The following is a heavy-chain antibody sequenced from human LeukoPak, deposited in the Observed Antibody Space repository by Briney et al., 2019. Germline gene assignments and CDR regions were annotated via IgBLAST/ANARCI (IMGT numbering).Heavy chain of an antibody. D-gene: IGHD2-15*01. J-gene: IGHJ6*02. CDR2: ISSSSNYI. V-gene: IGHV3-21*01. CDR1: GFTFSSYD. Sequence: GGSLRLSCAASGFTFSSYDMNWVRQAPGKGLEWVSSISSSSNYIYNADSVKGRFTISRDNAKNSLCLQMNSLRAEDTAVYYCARVPGYCSGGSCYSGYYYYYGMDVWGQGTTATVSS. CDR3: ARVPGYCSGGSCYSGYYYYYGMDV.